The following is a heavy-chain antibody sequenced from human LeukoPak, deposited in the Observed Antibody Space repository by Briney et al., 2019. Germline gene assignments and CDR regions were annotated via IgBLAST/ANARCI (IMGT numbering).Heavy chain of an antibody. CDR2: INPSGGST. J-gene: IGHJ4*02. CDR1: GYTFTSYY. V-gene: IGHV1-46*01. Sequence: SVNVSCKASGYTFTSYYMHWVRRAPGQGLEWVGIINPSGGSTTYAQKFQGRVTLTRDTSTSTVYMELSSLRSEDTAVYYCARVTAGYCSGGSCYDFRGQGTLGTVSS. D-gene: IGHD2-15*01. CDR3: ARVTAGYCSGGSCYDF.